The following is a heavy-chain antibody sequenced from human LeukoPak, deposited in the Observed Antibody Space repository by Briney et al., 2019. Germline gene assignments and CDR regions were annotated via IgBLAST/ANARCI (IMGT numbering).Heavy chain of an antibody. CDR2: IIPIFGTA. Sequence: SVKVSCKASGGTFSSYAISWVRQAPGQGLEWMGGIIPIFGTANYAQKFQGRVTITTDGSTSTAYMELSSLKASDTAMYYCARLHDYGGNSTGFDPWGQGTLVTVSS. D-gene: IGHD4-23*01. J-gene: IGHJ5*02. CDR3: ARLHDYGGNSTGFDP. CDR1: GGTFSSYA. V-gene: IGHV1-69*05.